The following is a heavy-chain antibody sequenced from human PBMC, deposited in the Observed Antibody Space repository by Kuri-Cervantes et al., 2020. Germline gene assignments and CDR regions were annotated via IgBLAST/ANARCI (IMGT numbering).Heavy chain of an antibody. CDR2: IYYSGST. Sequence: SETLSLTCTVSGGSISSYYWSWIRQPPGKGLEWIGYIYYSGSTNYNPSLKSRVIISVDTSKNQFSLKLFSATAADTAVYYCARGPESNYDFDYWGQGTLVTVSS. J-gene: IGHJ4*02. CDR1: GGSISSYY. D-gene: IGHD4-11*01. V-gene: IGHV4-59*01. CDR3: ARGPESNYDFDY.